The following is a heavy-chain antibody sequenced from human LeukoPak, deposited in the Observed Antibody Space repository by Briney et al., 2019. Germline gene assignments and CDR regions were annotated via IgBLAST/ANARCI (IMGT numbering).Heavy chain of an antibody. V-gene: IGHV4-31*03. CDR1: GGSISSGGYY. D-gene: IGHD2-21*01. J-gene: IGHJ4*02. CDR3: AREGEGGGYYDS. Sequence: SETLSLTCTVSGGSISSGGYYWSWIRQHPGKGLEWIGYIYYSGSTYYNPSLKSRVTISVDTSKNQFSLKLSSVTAADTAVYYCAREGEGGGYYDSWGQGTLVTVSS. CDR2: IYYSGST.